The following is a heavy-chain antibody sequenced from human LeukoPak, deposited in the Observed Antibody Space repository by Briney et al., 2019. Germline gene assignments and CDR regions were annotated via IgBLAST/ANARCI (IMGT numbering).Heavy chain of an antibody. CDR3: AREFGTVTDYYSYYMDV. CDR1: GFAFSSYW. V-gene: IGHV3-7*01. J-gene: IGHJ6*03. CDR2: IKQDGSEK. Sequence: AGGSLRLSCAASGFAFSSYWMSWVRQAPGKGLEWVANIKQDGSEKYYVDSVKGRFTISRDNAKNSLYLQMNSLRAEDTAVYYCAREFGTVTDYYSYYMDVWGKGTTVTVSS. D-gene: IGHD4-11*01.